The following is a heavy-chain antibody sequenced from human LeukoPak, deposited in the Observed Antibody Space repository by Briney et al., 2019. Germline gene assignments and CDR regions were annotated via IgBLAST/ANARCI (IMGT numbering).Heavy chain of an antibody. Sequence: ASVKVSCKASGGTFSSYAISWVRQAPGQGLEWMGWINPNSGGTNYAQKFQGRVTMTRDTSISTAYMELSRLRSDDTAVYSCARGANWGTADYWGQGTPVTVSS. J-gene: IGHJ4*02. CDR2: INPNSGGT. CDR3: ARGANWGTADY. CDR1: GGTFSSYA. V-gene: IGHV1-2*02. D-gene: IGHD7-27*01.